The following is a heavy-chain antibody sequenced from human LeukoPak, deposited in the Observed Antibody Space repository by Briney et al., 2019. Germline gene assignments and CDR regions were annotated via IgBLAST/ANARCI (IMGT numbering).Heavy chain of an antibody. V-gene: IGHV4-39*01. J-gene: IGHJ4*02. Sequence: SETLSLTCSVSGASISSGTYYWAWIRQPPGKGLEWIGSLYYGGTAHYTPSLESRVTISVDTSRNRLSARLASVTAADTAVYCARHVVGPGYSSIPNLDYWGRGTQVTASS. CDR2: LYYGGTA. D-gene: IGHD2-21*01. CDR1: GASISSGTYY. CDR3: ARHVVGPGYSSIPNLDY.